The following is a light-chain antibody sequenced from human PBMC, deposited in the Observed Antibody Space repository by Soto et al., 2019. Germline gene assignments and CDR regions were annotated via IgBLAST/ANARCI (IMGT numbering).Light chain of an antibody. CDR2: GNI. J-gene: IGLJ1*01. CDR1: SSNIGAGYN. V-gene: IGLV1-40*01. Sequence: QSVLTQPPSVSGAPGQRVTISCTGSSSNIGAGYNVHWYQHLPGAAPKLLIYGNINRPSGVPDRFSGSKSGNTASLTVSGLQADDEADYYCSAYAGSNTFVFGTGTKVTVL. CDR3: SAYAGSNTFV.